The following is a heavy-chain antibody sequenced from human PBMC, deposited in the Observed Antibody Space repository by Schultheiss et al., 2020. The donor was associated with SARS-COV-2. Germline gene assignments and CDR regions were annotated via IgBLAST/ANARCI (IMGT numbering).Heavy chain of an antibody. CDR2: ISSSGSTI. V-gene: IGHV3-48*01. J-gene: IGHJ6*02. CDR1: GFTFSNAW. Sequence: GESLKISCAASGFTFSNAWMSWVRQAPGKGLEWVSYISSSGSTIYYADSVKGRFTISRDNSKNTLYLQMNSLRAEDTAVYYCARDNVVATEFYYYYGMDVWGQGTTVTVSS. CDR3: ARDNVVATEFYYYYGMDV. D-gene: IGHD5-12*01.